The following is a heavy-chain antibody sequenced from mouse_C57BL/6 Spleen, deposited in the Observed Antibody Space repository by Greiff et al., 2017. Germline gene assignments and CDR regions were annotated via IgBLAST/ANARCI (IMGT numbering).Heavy chain of an antibody. V-gene: IGHV1-74*01. CDR2: IHPSDSDT. CDR1: GYTFTSYW. D-gene: IGHD1-1*01. Sequence: QVQLQQSGAELVKPGASVKVSCKASGYTFTSYWMHWVKQRPGQGLEWIGRIHPSDSDTNYNQKFKGKATLTVDKSSSTAYMQLSSLTSEDSSVYYCAMYYYGSSYGFAYWGQGTLVTVSA. J-gene: IGHJ3*01. CDR3: AMYYYGSSYGFAY.